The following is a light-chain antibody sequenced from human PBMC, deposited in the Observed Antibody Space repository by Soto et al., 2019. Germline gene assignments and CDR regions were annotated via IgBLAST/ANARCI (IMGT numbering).Light chain of an antibody. CDR2: KAS. Sequence: DIPMTQSPSTLSASVGDRVTITCRASQSISSWLAWYQQKPGKAPKLLIYKASNLESGVPSRFIGSGSGTEFTLTISSLQHDDFATYYCQQYNSYSSFGQGTKVAI. CDR1: QSISSW. CDR3: QQYNSYSS. J-gene: IGKJ1*01. V-gene: IGKV1-5*03.